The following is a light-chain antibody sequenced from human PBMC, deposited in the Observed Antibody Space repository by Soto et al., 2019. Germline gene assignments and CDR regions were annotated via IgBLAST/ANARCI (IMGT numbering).Light chain of an antibody. J-gene: IGKJ3*01. CDR3: HQRSNSPPFT. V-gene: IGKV3-11*01. Sequence: EIVLTQSPATLSLSPGERSTLSWRASQSVSSFLAWYQQKPGQAPRLLIYDASNRATGIPARFSGSGSGTDFTLTISSLEAEDFAVDYWHQRSNSPPFTFGPGTKVDIK. CDR1: QSVSSF. CDR2: DAS.